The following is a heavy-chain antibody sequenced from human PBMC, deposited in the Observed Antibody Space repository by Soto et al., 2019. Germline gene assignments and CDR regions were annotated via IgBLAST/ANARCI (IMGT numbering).Heavy chain of an antibody. CDR1: GGSISSGDYF. V-gene: IGHV4-30-4*01. D-gene: IGHD2-2*01. J-gene: IGHJ4*02. CDR2: IYSTGST. CDR3: ARRMPIDSYPFDY. Sequence: SETLSLTCTVSGGSISSGDYFWSWIRQPPGKGLVWIGYIYSTGSTYYNPSLKSRVTISVDTSKNQFSLKLNSVTAADTAVYYCARRMPIDSYPFDYWGQGSLVTVSS.